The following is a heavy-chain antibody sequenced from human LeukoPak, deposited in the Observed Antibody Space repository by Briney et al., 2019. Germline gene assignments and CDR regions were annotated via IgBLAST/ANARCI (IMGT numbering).Heavy chain of an antibody. D-gene: IGHD2-15*01. CDR1: GGSSTTHS. V-gene: IGHV4-4*09. CDR3: ARPGQSAWWVDFND. Sequence: SQTLSLTSTLSGGSSTTHSSAWNRQPPGEGLEWIVYIHTSGSTNYNPSLKSRITMSVDTSKNQFALRLSSVTAADAALYYCARPGQSAWWVDFNDWGQGIPVT. CDR2: IHTSGST. J-gene: IGHJ4*02.